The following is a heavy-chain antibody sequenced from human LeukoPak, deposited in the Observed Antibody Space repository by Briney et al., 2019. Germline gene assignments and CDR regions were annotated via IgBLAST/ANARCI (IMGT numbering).Heavy chain of an antibody. CDR2: INPNSGGT. Sequence: GASVKVSCKASGYTFTGYYMHWVRQAPGQGLEWMGWINPNSGGTNYAQKFQGRVTMTRDTSISTAYMELSRLRSDDTAVYYCARARRGNYYDSSGYYYYYWGQGTLVTVSS. J-gene: IGHJ4*02. D-gene: IGHD3-22*01. CDR3: ARARRGNYYDSSGYYYYY. V-gene: IGHV1-2*02. CDR1: GYTFTGYY.